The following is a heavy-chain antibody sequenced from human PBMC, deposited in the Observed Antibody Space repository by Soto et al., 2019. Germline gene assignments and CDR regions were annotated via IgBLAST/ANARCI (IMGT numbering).Heavy chain of an antibody. J-gene: IGHJ4*02. Sequence: QITLKESGPPLVRPAQTLTLTCAFWGFSLTTTHMGVAWIRQPPGKALQCFALIYWDDDKRYSPSLKNRLAISKDTSRNRVVLTLSNMNPDDTGTYFCAHAGDYDLLSFDHWGPGTLSTVS. D-gene: IGHD3-16*01. CDR2: IYWDDDK. CDR3: AHAGDYDLLSFDH. V-gene: IGHV2-5*02. CDR1: GFSLTTTHMG.